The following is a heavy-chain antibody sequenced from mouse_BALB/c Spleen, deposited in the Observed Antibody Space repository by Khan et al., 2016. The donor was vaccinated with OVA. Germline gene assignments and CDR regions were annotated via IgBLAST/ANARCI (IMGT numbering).Heavy chain of an antibody. Sequence: EVQLVESGPGLVKPSQSLSLTCTVTGYSITSDYAWNWIRQFPGNKLEWMGYISSTGSTNYNPSLKSRISITRDTSKNQFFLQLKPVTTEDTATYYCARSLYSSSGYALDGWGRGTSITVSS. CDR3: ARSLYSSSGYALDG. V-gene: IGHV3-2*02. CDR1: GYSITSDYA. D-gene: IGHD2-12*01. J-gene: IGHJ4*01. CDR2: ISSTGST.